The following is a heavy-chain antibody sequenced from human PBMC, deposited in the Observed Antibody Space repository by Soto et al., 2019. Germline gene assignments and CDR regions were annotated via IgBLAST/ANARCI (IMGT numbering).Heavy chain of an antibody. D-gene: IGHD2-2*01. Sequence: TGGCLRLSCAASGFSFGTYSMNWVRQAPGKWLEWDSSISNSGTYIYYADSVEGRSPLDRENAKNSLYLQLNSLRAEDTAVYYCARGALCSSTKCFGYGAFDICGQGTMVTFSS. CDR1: GFSFGTYS. J-gene: IGHJ3*02. CDR2: ISNSGTYI. V-gene: IGHV3-21*01. CDR3: ARGALCSSTKCFGYGAFDI.